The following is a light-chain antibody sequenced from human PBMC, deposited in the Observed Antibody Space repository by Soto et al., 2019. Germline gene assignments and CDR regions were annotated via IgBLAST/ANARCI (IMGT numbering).Light chain of an antibody. CDR2: GAS. V-gene: IGKV3-15*01. CDR1: QSVSNN. CDR3: QQYGSSPLT. J-gene: IGKJ4*01. Sequence: EIVMTHPPATLSVSPGEIVTLSFRASQSVSNNLVWYQQKPGQAPRLLIYGASTRATGIPARISGSGSGTDFTLTISRLEPEDFAVYYCQQYGSSPLTFGGGTKVDIK.